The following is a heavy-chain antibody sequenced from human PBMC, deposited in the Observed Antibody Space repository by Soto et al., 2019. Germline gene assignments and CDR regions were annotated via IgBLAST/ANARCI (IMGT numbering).Heavy chain of an antibody. CDR3: ARLVSSGHASDY. D-gene: IGHD6-19*01. CDR2: ISSSSSYI. V-gene: IGHV3-21*01. Sequence: EVQLVESGGGLVKPGGSLRLSCAASGFTFSSYSMNWVRQAPGKGLEWVSSISSSSSYIYYADSVKGRFTISRDNAKNSLYLQMNSLRAEDTAVYYCARLVSSGHASDYWGQGTLVTVSS. J-gene: IGHJ4*02. CDR1: GFTFSSYS.